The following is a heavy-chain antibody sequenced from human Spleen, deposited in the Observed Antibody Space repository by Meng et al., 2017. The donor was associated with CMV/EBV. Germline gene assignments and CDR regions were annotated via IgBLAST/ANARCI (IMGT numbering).Heavy chain of an antibody. CDR2: ISSSGSTI. D-gene: IGHD3-3*01. CDR1: GFTFSDYY. Sequence: GESLKISCAASGFTFSDYYMSWIRQAPGKGLEWVSYISSSGSTIYYADSVKGRFTISRDNAKYSLYLQMNSLRAEDTAVYYCARDRETSNFWSGYHYGMDVWGQGTTVTVSS. J-gene: IGHJ6*02. CDR3: ARDRETSNFWSGYHYGMDV. V-gene: IGHV3-11*01.